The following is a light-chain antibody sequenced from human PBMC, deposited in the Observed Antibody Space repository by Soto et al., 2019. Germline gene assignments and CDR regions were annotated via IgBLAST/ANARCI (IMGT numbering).Light chain of an antibody. Sequence: EVVLTQSPGTLSLSPGERATLFCRASQSIASKYLVWYQQKPGRAPILLIYGASRRATGIADRFSDRGSGTDFTLTISTLEPEDFAVYYCQQYTNSPPLYTFGQGTKLEI. CDR2: GAS. CDR1: QSIASKY. CDR3: QQYTNSPPLYT. V-gene: IGKV3-20*01. J-gene: IGKJ2*01.